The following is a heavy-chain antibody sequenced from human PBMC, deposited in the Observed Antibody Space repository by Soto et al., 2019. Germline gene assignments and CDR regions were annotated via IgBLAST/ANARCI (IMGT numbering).Heavy chain of an antibody. CDR1: GFTFSRDW. V-gene: IGHV3-74*01. Sequence: EVQLVESGGGLVQPGGPLRLSCAASGFTFSRDWMHWVRQSPGKGLVWVSRIKGDGTITNYADSVKGRFTTSRDNAKNTLYLQLNSLTTEDTAVYYCARGGLGNYYNDYWGQGTLVTVSS. D-gene: IGHD3-10*01. CDR3: ARGGLGNYYNDY. CDR2: IKGDGTIT. J-gene: IGHJ4*02.